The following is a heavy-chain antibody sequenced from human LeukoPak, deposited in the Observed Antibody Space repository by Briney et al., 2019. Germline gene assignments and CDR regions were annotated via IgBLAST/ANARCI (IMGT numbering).Heavy chain of an antibody. J-gene: IGHJ3*02. CDR3: ARDVGSSSLTYAFDI. Sequence: GGSLRLSCAASGFTVSSNYMSWVRQAPGKGLEWVSVIYSGGSTYYADSVKGRFTISRDNSKNTLYLQMNSLRAEDTAVYYCARDVGSSSLTYAFDIWGQGTMVTVSS. D-gene: IGHD6-6*01. CDR2: IYSGGST. CDR1: GFTVSSNY. V-gene: IGHV3-53*01.